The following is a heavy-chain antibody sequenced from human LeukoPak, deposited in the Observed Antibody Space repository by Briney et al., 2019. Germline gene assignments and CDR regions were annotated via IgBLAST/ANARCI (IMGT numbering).Heavy chain of an antibody. CDR1: GFTFSSYS. CDR2: ISSSSSYI. CDR3: ARSGDYGDYGGSTDAFDF. J-gene: IGHJ3*01. Sequence: PGGSLRLSCAASGFTFSSYSMNWVRQAPGKGLEWVSSISSSSSYIYYADSVKGRFTVSRDNAKNSLYLQMHSLRAEDTAVYYCARSGDYGDYGGSTDAFDFWGQGTMVTVSS. V-gene: IGHV3-21*01. D-gene: IGHD4-17*01.